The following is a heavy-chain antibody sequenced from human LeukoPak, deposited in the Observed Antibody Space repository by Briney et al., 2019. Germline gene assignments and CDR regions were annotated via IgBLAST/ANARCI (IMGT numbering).Heavy chain of an antibody. Sequence: PGGSLRLSCAASGFTFSSYAVSWVRQAPGKGLEWVSAISGSGGSTYYADSVKGRFTISRDNSKNTLYLQMNSLRAEDTAVYYCAKMGNYYDSSGPRWGQGTLVTVSS. D-gene: IGHD3-22*01. CDR3: AKMGNYYDSSGPR. CDR2: ISGSGGST. J-gene: IGHJ4*02. V-gene: IGHV3-23*01. CDR1: GFTFSSYA.